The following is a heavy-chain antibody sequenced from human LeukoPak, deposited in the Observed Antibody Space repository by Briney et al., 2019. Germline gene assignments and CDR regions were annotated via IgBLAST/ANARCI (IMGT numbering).Heavy chain of an antibody. J-gene: IGHJ4*02. Sequence: QPGGSLRLSRAASGFTFSSYSMNWVRQAPGKGLDWVSYISSSSSTIYYADSVKGRFTISRDNAKNSLYLQMNSLRAEDTAVYYCARDLSDYGVTRFDYWGQGTLVTVSS. D-gene: IGHD4-17*01. CDR3: ARDLSDYGVTRFDY. V-gene: IGHV3-48*01. CDR2: ISSSSSTI. CDR1: GFTFSSYS.